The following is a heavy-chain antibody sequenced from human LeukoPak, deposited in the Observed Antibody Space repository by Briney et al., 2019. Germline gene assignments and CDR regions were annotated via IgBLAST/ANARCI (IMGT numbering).Heavy chain of an antibody. CDR3: ARDRADFYYYMDV. CDR1: GFTFSRYW. Sequence: GESLRLSCAASGFTFSRYWIHWVRQAPGKGLEWVSRINPDGSTTTYADSVKGRFTISRDNAKNTVYLQMNSLRAEDTAVYYCARDRADFYYYMDVWGKGTTVTVSS. V-gene: IGHV3-74*01. CDR2: INPDGSTT. D-gene: IGHD3-3*01. J-gene: IGHJ6*03.